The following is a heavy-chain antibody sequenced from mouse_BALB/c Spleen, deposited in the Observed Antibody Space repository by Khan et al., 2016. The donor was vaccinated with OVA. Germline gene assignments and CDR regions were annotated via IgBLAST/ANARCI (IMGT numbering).Heavy chain of an antibody. Sequence: EVELVESGGDLVEPGGSLKLSCAASGFTFSSYGLSWVRQTPDKRLEWVATISSIGSYTYYPDSVKGRFTISRDNGKKTLYLQVSSLNSEDTAMYYCTRRTTATNFDFLGQGTTLTVSS. CDR3: TRRTTATNFDF. CDR1: GFTFSSYG. CDR2: ISSIGSYT. D-gene: IGHD1-2*01. J-gene: IGHJ2*01. V-gene: IGHV5-6*01.